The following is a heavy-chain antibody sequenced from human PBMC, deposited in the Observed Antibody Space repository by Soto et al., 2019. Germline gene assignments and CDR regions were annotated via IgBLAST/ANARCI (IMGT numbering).Heavy chain of an antibody. J-gene: IGHJ6*02. CDR3: ARDGSRGYDMDV. V-gene: IGHV3-48*02. Sequence: GGSLRLSCAASGFTFSSYSMNWVRQAPGKGLEWISYISNTARTIFYADSVKGRFTISRDNARNPLFLQMNSLRDEDTAVYYCARDGSRGYDMDVWGQGTTVTVSS. D-gene: IGHD1-1*01. CDR2: ISNTARTI. CDR1: GFTFSSYS.